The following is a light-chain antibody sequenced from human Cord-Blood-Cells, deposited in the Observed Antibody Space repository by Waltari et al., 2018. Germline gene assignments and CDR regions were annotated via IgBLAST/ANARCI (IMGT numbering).Light chain of an antibody. J-gene: IGLJ3*02. CDR1: KLGAKY. V-gene: IGLV3-1*01. Sequence: SYELTQPPSVSVSPGQTASITCTGDKLGAKYACWYQQKPGPSPVLVIYQDSKRPSGIPERFPGSNSGNTATLTISGTQAMDEADYYCQAWDSSTAVFGGGTKLTVL. CDR2: QDS. CDR3: QAWDSSTAV.